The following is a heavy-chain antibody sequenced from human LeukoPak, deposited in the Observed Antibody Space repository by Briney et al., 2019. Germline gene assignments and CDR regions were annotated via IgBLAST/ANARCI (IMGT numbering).Heavy chain of an antibody. CDR2: IYYTGNP. V-gene: IGHV4-59*01. CDR3: ASGGTGWFRFDS. Sequence: SETLSLTCTVSGGSISSYYWSWIRQPPGKGLEWIGYIYYTGNPGYNPSLRSRVTMSVDTSKSQFSLDLTSVTAADTAVYYCASGGTGWFRFDSWGRGTLVTVSS. D-gene: IGHD6-19*01. J-gene: IGHJ4*02. CDR1: GGSISSYY.